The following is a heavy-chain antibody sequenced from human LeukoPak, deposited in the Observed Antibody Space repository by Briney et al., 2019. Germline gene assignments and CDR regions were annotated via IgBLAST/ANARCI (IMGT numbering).Heavy chain of an antibody. V-gene: IGHV1-2*02. D-gene: IGHD5-24*01. Sequence: ASVKVSCKASGYTFTGYYMHWVRQAPGQGLEWMGWINPNSGGTNYAQKFQGRVTMTRDTSISTAYMELSRLRSDDTAVYYCASSPRRHGSWSGNSWFDPWGQGTLVTVSS. J-gene: IGHJ5*02. CDR1: GYTFTGYY. CDR3: ASSPRRHGSWSGNSWFDP. CDR2: INPNSGGT.